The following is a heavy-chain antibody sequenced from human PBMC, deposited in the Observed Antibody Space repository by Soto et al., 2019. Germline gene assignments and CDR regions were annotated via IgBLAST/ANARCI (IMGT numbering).Heavy chain of an antibody. J-gene: IGHJ4*02. CDR3: ARSIVVVTALDY. Sequence: QVQLVQSGAEEKKPGASVKVSCKASGYTFTSYAMHWVRQAPGQRLEWMGWINAGNGNTKYSQKFQDRVTITRDTSASTAYMELSSLRSEDTAVYICARSIVVVTALDYWGQGTLVTVSS. CDR2: INAGNGNT. V-gene: IGHV1-3*05. CDR1: GYTFTSYA. D-gene: IGHD2-21*02.